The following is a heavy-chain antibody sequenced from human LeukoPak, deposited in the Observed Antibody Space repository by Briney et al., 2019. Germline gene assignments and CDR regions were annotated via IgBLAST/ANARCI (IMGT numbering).Heavy chain of an antibody. Sequence: GGSLRLFCAASGFTSRSYEMNWVREAPGKGLEWVSYISSSGSTIYYADSVKGRFTISRDNAKNSLYLQMNSLRAEDTAVYYCARARYCSSTSCPDYWGQGTLVTVSS. CDR1: GFTSRSYE. J-gene: IGHJ4*02. D-gene: IGHD2-2*01. CDR3: ARARYCSSTSCPDY. CDR2: ISSSGSTI. V-gene: IGHV3-48*03.